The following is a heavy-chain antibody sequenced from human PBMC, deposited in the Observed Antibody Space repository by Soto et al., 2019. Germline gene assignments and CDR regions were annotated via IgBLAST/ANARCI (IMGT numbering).Heavy chain of an antibody. CDR2: INHSGST. J-gene: IGHJ6*02. V-gene: IGHV4-34*01. D-gene: IGHD4-17*01. CDR1: GGSFSGYY. Sequence: SETLSLTCAVYGGSFSGYYWSWIRQPPGKGLEWIGEINHSGSTNYNPSLKSRVTISVDTSKNQFSLKLSSVTAADTAVYYCARGYGNYYYGMDVWGQGTTVTVSS. CDR3: ARGYGNYYYGMDV.